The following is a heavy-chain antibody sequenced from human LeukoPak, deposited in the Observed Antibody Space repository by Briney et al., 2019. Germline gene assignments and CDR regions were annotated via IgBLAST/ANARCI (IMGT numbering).Heavy chain of an antibody. D-gene: IGHD3-10*01. CDR1: GGSISSYY. CDR3: ARHDWEYYYGSGSYSDPNFDY. Sequence: SETLSLTCTVSGGSISSYYWRWIRQPPGKGLEWIGYIYYSGSTNYNPSLKSRVTISVDTSKNQFSLKLSSVTAADTAVYYCARHDWEYYYGSGSYSDPNFDYWGQGTLVTVSS. J-gene: IGHJ4*02. V-gene: IGHV4-59*08. CDR2: IYYSGST.